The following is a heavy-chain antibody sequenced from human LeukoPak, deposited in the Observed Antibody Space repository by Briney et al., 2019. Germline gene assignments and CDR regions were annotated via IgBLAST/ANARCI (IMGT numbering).Heavy chain of an antibody. Sequence: ASVKVSCKASGYTFTSYDINWVRQATGQGLEWMGWMNPNSGNTGYAQKFQGRVTMTRNTSISTAYMELSSPRSEDTAVYYCARGLGVAAAGGYFQHWGQGTLVTVSS. D-gene: IGHD6-13*01. CDR2: MNPNSGNT. CDR3: ARGLGVAAAGGYFQH. CDR1: GYTFTSYD. J-gene: IGHJ1*01. V-gene: IGHV1-8*01.